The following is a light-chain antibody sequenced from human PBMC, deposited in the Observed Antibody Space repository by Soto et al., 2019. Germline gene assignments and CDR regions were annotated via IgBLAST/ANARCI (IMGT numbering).Light chain of an antibody. Sequence: EIVLTQSPGTLSLSPGERATLSCRASQSVSSSYLAWYQQKPGQAPMLLIYGASSRATGIPDRFSGSGSGTDFTLTISRREPEDFAVYYCHQYDSSPLTFGGGTKVEIK. CDR2: GAS. CDR1: QSVSSSY. CDR3: HQYDSSPLT. V-gene: IGKV3-20*01. J-gene: IGKJ4*01.